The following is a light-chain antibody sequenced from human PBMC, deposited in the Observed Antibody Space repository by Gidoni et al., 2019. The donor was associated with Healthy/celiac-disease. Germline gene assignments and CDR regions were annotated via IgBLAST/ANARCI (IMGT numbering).Light chain of an antibody. V-gene: IGKV1-9*01. CDR2: AAS. CDR3: QQLNSYPYT. J-gene: IGKJ2*01. Sequence: DIQLTQSPSFLSASVGDRVTITCRASQGISSYLAWYQQKPGKAPKLLIYAASTLQSGVPSRFSGSGSGTEFTLTISSLQPEDFATYYGQQLNSYPYTFGQXTKLEIK. CDR1: QGISSY.